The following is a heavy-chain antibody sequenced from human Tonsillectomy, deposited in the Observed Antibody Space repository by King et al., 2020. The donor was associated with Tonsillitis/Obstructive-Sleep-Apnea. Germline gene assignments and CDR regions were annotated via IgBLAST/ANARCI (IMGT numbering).Heavy chain of an antibody. D-gene: IGHD2-21*02. CDR1: GFTFGDYA. Sequence: EVQLVESGGGLVQPGRSLRLSCTASGFTFGDYAMSWVRQAPGKGLEWVGFIRSKAFGGTTEYAASVKGRFTISRDDSRSIAYLQMNSLKTEDTAVYYCSRVHIVAVTAILRGYYFDYWGQGTLVTVSS. CDR3: SRVHIVAVTAILRGYYFDY. J-gene: IGHJ4*02. V-gene: IGHV3-49*04. CDR2: IRSKAFGGTT.